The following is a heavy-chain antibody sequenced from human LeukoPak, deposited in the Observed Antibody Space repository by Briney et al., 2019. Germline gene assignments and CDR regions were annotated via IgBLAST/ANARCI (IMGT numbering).Heavy chain of an antibody. CDR1: GFTFSSSA. D-gene: IGHD6-19*01. J-gene: IGHJ3*02. CDR3: AKGLSSGWYNAFDI. V-gene: IGHV3-23*01. Sequence: GGSLRLSCAASGFTFSSSAMSWVRQAPGKGLEWVSAISNNGGYTYYADSVQGRFTISRDNSKSTLCLQMNSLRAEDTAVYYCAKGLSSGWYNAFDIWGQGTMVTVSS. CDR2: ISNNGGYT.